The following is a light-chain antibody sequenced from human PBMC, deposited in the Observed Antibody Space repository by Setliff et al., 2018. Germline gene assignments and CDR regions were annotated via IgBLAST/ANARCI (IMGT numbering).Light chain of an antibody. CDR3: ASKTGPGTYV. CDR1: FGAYGSAY. J-gene: IGLJ1*01. CDR2: DVN. V-gene: IGLV2-14*03. Sequence: ALTQPASVSGSPEQSITISCTGEFGAYGSAYVSWYQQHPGKAPKLIIYDVNNRPSGISHRFSGSNSANTASLTISGLQAEDEAEYFCASKTGPGTYVFGTGTKVTVL.